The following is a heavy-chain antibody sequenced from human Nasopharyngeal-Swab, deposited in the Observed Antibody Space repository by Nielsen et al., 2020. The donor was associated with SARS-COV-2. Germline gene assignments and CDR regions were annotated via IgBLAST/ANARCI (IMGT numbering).Heavy chain of an antibody. J-gene: IGHJ6*02. V-gene: IGHV1-18*01. D-gene: IGHD6-13*01. CDR2: ISADNGNT. CDR1: RYTFTSYG. CDR3: ARDVGYSSSWFIYFYYGMDV. Sequence: ASVKVSCKASRYTFTSYGISWVRQAPGQGLEWMGWISADNGNTNYAQKLQGRVTMTTDTSTSTAYMELRSLRSDDTAVYYCARDVGYSSSWFIYFYYGMDVWGQGTTVTVSS.